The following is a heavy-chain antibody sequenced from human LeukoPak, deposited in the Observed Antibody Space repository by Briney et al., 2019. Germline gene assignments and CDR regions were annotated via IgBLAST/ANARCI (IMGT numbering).Heavy chain of an antibody. D-gene: IGHD1-26*01. J-gene: IGHJ4*02. V-gene: IGHV4-38-2*02. Sequence: SETLSLTCTVSVYSISIGYYWAWIRRPPGKGLEWIGSIYHSGSTYYNPSLTSRVTISVDTSKNQFSLKLSSVTAADTAVYYCARDGGSYDYWGQGTLVTVSS. CDR1: VYSISIGYY. CDR2: IYHSGST. CDR3: ARDGGSYDY.